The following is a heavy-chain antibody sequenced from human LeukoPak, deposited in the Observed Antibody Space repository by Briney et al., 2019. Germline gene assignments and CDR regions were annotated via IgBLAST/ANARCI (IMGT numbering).Heavy chain of an antibody. Sequence: ASVKVSCKASGYTFTSYYMHWVRPAPGQGLEWMGIINPSGGSTNYAQKFQGRVTMTRDMSTSTVDMWLSSRRSEDTAVDYCARGRVVVAATRFDYWGQGTLVTVSS. J-gene: IGHJ4*02. CDR2: INPSGGST. CDR3: ARGRVVVAATRFDY. D-gene: IGHD2-15*01. CDR1: GYTFTSYY. V-gene: IGHV1-46*01.